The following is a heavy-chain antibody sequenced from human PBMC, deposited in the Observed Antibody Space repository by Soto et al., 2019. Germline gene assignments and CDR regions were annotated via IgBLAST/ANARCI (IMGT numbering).Heavy chain of an antibody. CDR2: IWYDGSNK. D-gene: IGHD6-13*01. CDR1: GFTFSSYG. J-gene: IGHJ4*02. V-gene: IGHV3-33*01. CDR3: ARDRAGHLDY. Sequence: QVQLVESGGGVVQPVRSLRLSCAPSGFTFSSYGMHWVRQAPGKGLEWVAVIWYDGSNKYYADSVKGQFTISRDNSKNTLYLQMNSLRAEDTAVYYCARDRAGHLDYWGQGTLVIVSS.